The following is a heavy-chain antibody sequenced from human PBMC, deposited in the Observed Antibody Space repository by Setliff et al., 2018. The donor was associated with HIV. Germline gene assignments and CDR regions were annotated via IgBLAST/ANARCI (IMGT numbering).Heavy chain of an antibody. CDR3: ARDRVYNSGFDATSAPIDC. Sequence: GGSLRLSCAASGFTFSSYEMNWVRQAPGKGLEWISYISSSDSTIYYTDSVKGRFTISRDNAKNTLYLQLNSLRAEDTAVYYCARDRVYNSGFDATSAPIDCWGQGTLVTVSS. CDR1: GFTFSSYE. V-gene: IGHV3-48*03. D-gene: IGHD1-1*01. J-gene: IGHJ4*02. CDR2: ISSSDSTI.